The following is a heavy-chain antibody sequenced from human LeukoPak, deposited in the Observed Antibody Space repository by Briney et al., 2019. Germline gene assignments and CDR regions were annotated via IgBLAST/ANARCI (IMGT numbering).Heavy chain of an antibody. V-gene: IGHV4-39*01. CDR3: ARLPYYYDSSGYVYWFDP. CDR1: GGSISSSSYY. Sequence: SETLSLTCTVSGGSISSSSYYWGWIRQPPGKGLEWIGSIYYSGSTYYNPSLKSRVTISVDTSKNQFSLKLSSVTAADTAVYYCARLPYYYDSSGYVYWFDPWGQGTLVTVSS. D-gene: IGHD3-22*01. J-gene: IGHJ5*02. CDR2: IYYSGST.